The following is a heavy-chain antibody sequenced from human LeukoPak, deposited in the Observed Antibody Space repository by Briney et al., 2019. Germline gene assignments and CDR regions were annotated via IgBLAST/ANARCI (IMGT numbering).Heavy chain of an antibody. J-gene: IGHJ6*02. CDR1: GYAFTGYY. V-gene: IGHV1-2*02. D-gene: IGHD1-26*01. CDR2: INPTSGGT. Sequence: GASVKGSCKASGYAFTGYYMHWVRQAPGQGLEWMGWINPTSGGTNYAQKFQGRVSMTRHTSISTAYMELSRLRSDDTAVYYCYSGSYYVGVRPMDVWGQGTTVTVSS. CDR3: YSGSYYVGVRPMDV.